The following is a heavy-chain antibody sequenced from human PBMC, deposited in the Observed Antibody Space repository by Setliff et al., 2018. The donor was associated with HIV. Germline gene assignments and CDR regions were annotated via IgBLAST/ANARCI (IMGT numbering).Heavy chain of an antibody. Sequence: TLSLTCAVYGGSFSGYCWSWIRQPPGKGLEWIGEIQHSGRINYNPSLRSRVTTSVDTSKNQFSLRLRSVTAADTAVYYCARARGSGPWEIIFYDVFDIWGQGTMVTVSS. J-gene: IGHJ3*02. D-gene: IGHD1-26*01. CDR3: ARARGSGPWEIIFYDVFDI. V-gene: IGHV4-34*01. CDR2: IQHSGRI. CDR1: GGSFSGYC.